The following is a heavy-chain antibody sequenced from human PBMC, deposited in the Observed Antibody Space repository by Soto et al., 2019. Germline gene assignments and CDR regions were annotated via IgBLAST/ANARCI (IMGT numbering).Heavy chain of an antibody. V-gene: IGHV4-39*01. CDR3: ARHLGYSSSWYWYFDL. D-gene: IGHD6-13*01. J-gene: IGHJ2*01. Sequence: SETLSLTCTVSGGSISSSSYYWGWIRQPPGKGLEWIGSIYYSGNTYYNPSLKSRVTISVDTSKNQFSLKLSSVTAEDTAVYYWARHLGYSSSWYWYFDLWGRGTLVTVSS. CDR2: IYYSGNT. CDR1: GGSISSSSYY.